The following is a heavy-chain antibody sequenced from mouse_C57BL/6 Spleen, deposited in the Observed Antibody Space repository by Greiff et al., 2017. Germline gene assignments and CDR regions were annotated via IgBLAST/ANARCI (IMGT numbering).Heavy chain of an antibody. Sequence: EVQLVESGGGLVKPGGSLKLSCAASGFTFSSYAMSWVRQTPEKRLEWVATISDGGSYTYYPDNVKGRFTISRDNAKNNLYLQMSHLKSEDTAMYYCAREGLKDAMDYWGQGTSVTVSS. V-gene: IGHV5-4*01. J-gene: IGHJ4*01. CDR3: AREGLKDAMDY. CDR1: GFTFSSYA. D-gene: IGHD1-3*01. CDR2: ISDGGSYT.